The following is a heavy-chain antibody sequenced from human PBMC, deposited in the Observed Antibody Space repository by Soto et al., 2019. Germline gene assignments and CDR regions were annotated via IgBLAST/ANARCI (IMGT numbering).Heavy chain of an antibody. CDR2: IKSKTDGGTT. D-gene: IGHD3-9*01. Sequence: GGSLRLSCAASGFTFSNAWMSWVRQAPGKGLEWVGRIKSKTDGGTTDYAAPVKGRFTISRDDSKNTLYLQMNSLKTEDTAVYYCTTDLYRFYDILTGYYEYYFDYWGQGTLVTVSS. V-gene: IGHV3-15*01. CDR3: TTDLYRFYDILTGYYEYYFDY. J-gene: IGHJ4*02. CDR1: GFTFSNAW.